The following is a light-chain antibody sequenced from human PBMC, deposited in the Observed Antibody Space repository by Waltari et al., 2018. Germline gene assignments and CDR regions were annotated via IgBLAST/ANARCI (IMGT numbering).Light chain of an antibody. CDR1: NSDVGGSKF. Sequence: QSALTQPASVSGSPGQSIAISCTGTNSDVGGSKFVSWYQQPPGKAPKLMIYDVTKRPPGVSDRFSGSKSDTTASLTISGLQAGDEADYYCSSYTSSGTVVFGGGTKLTVL. CDR3: SSYTSSGTVV. CDR2: DVT. V-gene: IGLV2-14*01. J-gene: IGLJ2*01.